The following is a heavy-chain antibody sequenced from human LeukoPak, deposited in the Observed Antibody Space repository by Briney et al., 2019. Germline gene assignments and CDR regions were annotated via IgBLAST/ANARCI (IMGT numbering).Heavy chain of an antibody. CDR2: ISAYNGNT. CDR3: ARVARQLWPDN. Sequence: ASVKVSCKASEYAFSSYHMHWVRQAPGQGLEWMGWISAYNGNTNYAQKLQGRVTMTTDTSTSTAYMELRSLRSDDTAVYYCARVARQLWPDNWGQGTLVTVSS. V-gene: IGHV1-18*04. D-gene: IGHD5-18*01. J-gene: IGHJ4*02. CDR1: EYAFSSYH.